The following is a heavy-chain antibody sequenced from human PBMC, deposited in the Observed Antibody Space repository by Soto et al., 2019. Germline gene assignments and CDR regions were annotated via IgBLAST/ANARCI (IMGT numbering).Heavy chain of an antibody. V-gene: IGHV1-24*01. CDR2: FDPEDGET. CDR1: GYTLTELS. J-gene: IGHJ5*02. CDR3: ATDTLRYDFWSGYYPHGFDP. D-gene: IGHD3-3*01. Sequence: ASVKVSCKVSGYTLTELSMHWVRQAPGKGLEWMGGFDPEDGETIYAQKFQGRVTMTEDTSTDTAYMELSSLRSEDTAVYYCATDTLRYDFWSGYYPHGFDPCGQGTLVTVSS.